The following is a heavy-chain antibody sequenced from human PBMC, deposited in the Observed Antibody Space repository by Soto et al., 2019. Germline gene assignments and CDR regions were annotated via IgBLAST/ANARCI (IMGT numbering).Heavy chain of an antibody. CDR3: ARQVGDGSSWYGTYYYYYMDV. V-gene: IGHV4-59*08. J-gene: IGHJ6*03. D-gene: IGHD6-13*01. CDR1: EGSSAGYY. Sequence: SQMLCVRWSVAEGSSAGYYGSWIRQHPGKGLEWIGYIYYSGSTNYNPSLKSRVTISVDTSKNQFSLKLSSVTAADTAVYYCARQVGDGSSWYGTYYYYYMDVWGKGTTVTVSS. CDR2: IYYSGST.